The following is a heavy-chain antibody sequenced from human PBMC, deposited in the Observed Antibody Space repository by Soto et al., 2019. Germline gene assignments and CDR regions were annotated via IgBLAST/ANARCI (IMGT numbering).Heavy chain of an antibody. D-gene: IGHD4-4*01. Sequence: QVQLVESGGGVVQPGRSLRLSCAASGFTLIRYGMHWVRQAPGKGLEWVAVISFEGNTQYYADSVKGRFTISRDNAKNSLYLQMNSLRAEDTAVYYCALAGYDSNYYAVTPLSAGHFWGQGTLVTVSS. CDR3: ALAGYDSNYYAVTPLSAGHF. V-gene: IGHV3-30*05. CDR1: GFTLIRYG. CDR2: ISFEGNTQ. J-gene: IGHJ4*02.